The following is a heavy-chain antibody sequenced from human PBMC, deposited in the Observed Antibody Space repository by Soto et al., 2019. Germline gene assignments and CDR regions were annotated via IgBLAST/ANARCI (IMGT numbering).Heavy chain of an antibody. CDR2: ISSSTIYT. J-gene: IGHJ3*02. CDR3: ARDADILSGSDAFDI. CDR1: GFTFSDYY. Sequence: QVQLVESGGGLVKPGGSLRLSCAASGFTFSDYYMSWIRQAPGKGLEWVSYISSSTIYTNYADSVKGRFTISRDNAKNSLYLQMNSLRAEDTAVYYCARDADILSGSDAFDICGQGTMVTVSS. D-gene: IGHD3-9*01. V-gene: IGHV3-11*05.